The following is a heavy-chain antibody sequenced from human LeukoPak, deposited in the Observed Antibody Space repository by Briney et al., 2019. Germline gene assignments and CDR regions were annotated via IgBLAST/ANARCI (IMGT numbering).Heavy chain of an antibody. CDR3: ARDYYYDSSGYGIYYYYMDV. CDR1: GYTFTSYY. D-gene: IGHD3-22*01. J-gene: IGHJ6*03. CDR2: INPSGGST. V-gene: IGHV1-46*01. Sequence: ASVKVSCKASGYTFTSYYMHWVRQAPGQGLEWMGIINPSGGSTSYAQKFQGRVTMTRDMSTSTAYMELRSLRSDDTAVYYCARDYYYDSSGYGIYYYYMDVWGKGTTVTVSS.